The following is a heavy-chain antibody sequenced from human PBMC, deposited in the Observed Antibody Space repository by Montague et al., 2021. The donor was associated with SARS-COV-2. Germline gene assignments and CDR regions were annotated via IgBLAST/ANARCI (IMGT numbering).Heavy chain of an antibody. CDR2: IYYSGST. CDR3: ARARRGSGSGSYFDILVNWFDP. CDR1: GGSISSGGYD. V-gene: IGHV4-31*03. D-gene: IGHD3-10*01. J-gene: IGHJ5*02. Sequence: TLSLTCTVSGGSISSGGYDWSWIRQHPGKGLEWIGYIYYSGSTYYNPSLKSRVTISVDTSKNQFSLKLSSVTAADTAMYYCARARRGSGSGSYFDILVNWFDPWGQGTLVTVSS.